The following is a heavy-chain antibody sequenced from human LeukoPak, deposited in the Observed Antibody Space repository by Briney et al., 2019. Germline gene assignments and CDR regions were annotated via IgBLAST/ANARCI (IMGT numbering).Heavy chain of an antibody. CDR1: GGSFSGYY. Sequence: SETLSLTCAVYGGSFSGYYWSWIRQPPGKGLEWIGEINHSGSTNYNPSLKSRVTISVDTSKNQFSLKLSSVTAADTAVYYCATRGSSMVTGYYYYGMDVWGQGTTVTVSS. J-gene: IGHJ6*02. CDR3: ATRGSSMVTGYYYYGMDV. V-gene: IGHV4-34*01. D-gene: IGHD5-18*01. CDR2: INHSGST.